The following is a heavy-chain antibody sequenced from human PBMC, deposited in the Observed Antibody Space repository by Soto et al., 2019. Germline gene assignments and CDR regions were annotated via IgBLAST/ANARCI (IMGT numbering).Heavy chain of an antibody. CDR2: LITSGDIT. D-gene: IGHD3-10*01. V-gene: IGHV3-23*01. Sequence: EVQLLESGGRLGQPGGPLRLSCAASGFTFSTYAMSWVRQAPGTGLEWGSSLITSGDITYYADSVKGRFTISRDTSKNALFLQMSSLRAEDTALYYCARGDRGGSGAPASHYYSGLAVGGQGTTVTVSS. CDR1: GFTFSTYA. J-gene: IGHJ6*02. CDR3: ARGDRGGSGAPASHYYSGLAV.